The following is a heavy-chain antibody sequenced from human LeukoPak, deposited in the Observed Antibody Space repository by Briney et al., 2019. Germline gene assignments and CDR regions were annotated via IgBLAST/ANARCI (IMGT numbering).Heavy chain of an antibody. CDR2: ISGSGGST. CDR1: RFTFSSYA. V-gene: IGHV3-23*01. Sequence: GGSLRLSCAASRFTFSSYAMSWVRQAPGKGLEWVSAISGSGGSTYYADSVKGRFTISRDNSKNTLYLQMNSLRAEDTAVYYCAKDHFGYSSSSDFDYWGQGTLVIVSS. CDR3: AKDHFGYSSSSDFDY. J-gene: IGHJ4*02. D-gene: IGHD2-2*01.